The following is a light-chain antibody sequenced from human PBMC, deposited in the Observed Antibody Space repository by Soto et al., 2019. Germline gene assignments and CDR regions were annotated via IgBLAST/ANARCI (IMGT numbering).Light chain of an antibody. CDR2: DVS. Sequence: QSALTQPRSVSGSPGQSVTISCTGTSSDVGGYKYVSWYQQEPGKAPKLMIYDVSKRPSGVPDRFSGSKSGNTASLTISGLQAEDEADYYCCSYAGSVVFGGGTKLTVL. CDR1: SSDVGGYKY. J-gene: IGLJ2*01. V-gene: IGLV2-11*01. CDR3: CSYAGSVV.